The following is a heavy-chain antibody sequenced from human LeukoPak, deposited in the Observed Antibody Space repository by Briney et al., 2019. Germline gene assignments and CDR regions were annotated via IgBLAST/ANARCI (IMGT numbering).Heavy chain of an antibody. J-gene: IGHJ3*02. CDR2: IRYDGSKS. CDR1: GFTFNSYG. CDR3: AKHGGSGSYFAFDI. Sequence: GGSLRLSCAASGFTFNSYGMHWVRQAPGKGLELVAFIRYDGSKSYFADSVKGRFALSRDNSKNTLYLQMSSLRPEDTAVYFCAKHGGSGSYFAFDIWGQGTMFTVSS. D-gene: IGHD1-26*01. V-gene: IGHV3-30*02.